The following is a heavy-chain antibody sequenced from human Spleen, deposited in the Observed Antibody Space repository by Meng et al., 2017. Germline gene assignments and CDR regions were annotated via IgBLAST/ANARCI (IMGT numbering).Heavy chain of an antibody. D-gene: IGHD3-16*01. Sequence: SETLSLTCSVSGGSISSSSYYWAWTRQPPGKGLEWIGSIYYSGSTYYNPSLESRVTISVDTSKNQFSLNLSSMTAADTAVYYCARDLWELRYKAPFDPWGQGILVTVSS. J-gene: IGHJ5*02. CDR2: IYYSGST. V-gene: IGHV4-39*07. CDR1: GGSISSSSYY. CDR3: ARDLWELRYKAPFDP.